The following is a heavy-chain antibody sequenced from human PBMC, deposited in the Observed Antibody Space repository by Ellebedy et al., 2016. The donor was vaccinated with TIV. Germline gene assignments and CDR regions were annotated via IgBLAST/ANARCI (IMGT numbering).Heavy chain of an antibody. CDR2: IHHTGAT. J-gene: IGHJ4*02. V-gene: IGHV4-4*02. CDR3: TRNGYYCLDY. Sequence: MPSETLSLTCAVSGCPFSSCDWWSCVRQPPGKGLEWIGEIHHTGATNYDPSFKSRVTISVDTSKNPFSLELTPVTAADTAVYYCTRNGYYCLDYWGQGTLVTVSS. CDR1: GCPFSSCDW. D-gene: IGHD3-22*01.